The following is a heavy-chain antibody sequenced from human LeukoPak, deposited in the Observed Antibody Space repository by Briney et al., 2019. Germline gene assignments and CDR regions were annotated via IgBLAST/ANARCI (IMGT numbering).Heavy chain of an antibody. Sequence: PGGSLRLSCAASGFTFSHYGMHWVRQAPGKGLEWVAFIRYDGSNKYYADSVKGRFTISRDNSKNTLYLQMNSLRAEDTAVYYCAKDPPGYSSGGYFDYWGQGTLVTVSS. CDR3: AKDPPGYSSGGYFDY. CDR1: GFTFSHYG. CDR2: IRYDGSNK. V-gene: IGHV3-30*02. D-gene: IGHD6-19*01. J-gene: IGHJ4*02.